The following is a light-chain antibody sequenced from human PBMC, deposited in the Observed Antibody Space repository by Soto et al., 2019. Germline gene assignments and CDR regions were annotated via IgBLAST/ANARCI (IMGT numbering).Light chain of an antibody. CDR2: FGS. J-gene: IGKJ4*01. Sequence: DTVMTQSPLSLPVTPGEPASISCRSSQSLLHSNGYNCLDWYVQKPGQSPQLLIYFGSNRASGVPDMFSGSGSGTDFTLKISRVEAEDVGLYYCMQALQTPLTFGGGTKVEIK. CDR1: QSLLHSNGYNC. V-gene: IGKV2-28*01. CDR3: MQALQTPLT.